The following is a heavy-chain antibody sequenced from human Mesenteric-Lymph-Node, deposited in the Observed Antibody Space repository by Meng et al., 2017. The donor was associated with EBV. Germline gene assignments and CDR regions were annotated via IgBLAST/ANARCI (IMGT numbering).Heavy chain of an antibody. CDR2: INSDGSST. J-gene: IGHJ4*02. D-gene: IGHD3-9*01. CDR1: GFTFSTYW. CDR3: AADILTGCSFDY. Sequence: EVQLVESGGGVVQPGGSLRLSCAASGFTFSTYWMHWVRQAPGKGLVCVSGINSDGSSTNYADSVKGRFTISRNNAKNTMYLQMNSLRAEDTAVYYCAADILTGCSFDYWGQGTLVTVSS. V-gene: IGHV3-74*01.